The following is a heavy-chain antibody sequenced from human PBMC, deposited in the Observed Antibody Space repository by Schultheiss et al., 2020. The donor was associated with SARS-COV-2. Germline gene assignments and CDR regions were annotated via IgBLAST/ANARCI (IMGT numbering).Heavy chain of an antibody. CDR2: IIPIFGTA. V-gene: IGHV1-46*01. Sequence: ASVKVSCKASGYTFTSYYMHWVRQAPGQGLEWMGGIIPIFGTANYAQKFRGRVTMTTDTSTSTAYLELRSLRSDDTAMYYCARARRKLYCSGGSCYSLWFDPWGQGTLVTVSS. D-gene: IGHD2-15*01. J-gene: IGHJ5*02. CDR3: ARARRKLYCSGGSCYSLWFDP. CDR1: GYTFTSYY.